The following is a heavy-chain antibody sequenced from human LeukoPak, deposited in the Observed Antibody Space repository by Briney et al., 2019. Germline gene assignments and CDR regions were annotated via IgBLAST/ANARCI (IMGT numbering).Heavy chain of an antibody. CDR2: MNPNSGNT. D-gene: IGHD1-7*01. J-gene: IGHJ6*02. CDR3: ARWRELPLRVYYYGMDV. CDR1: GYTFTSYD. Sequence: AASVTVSCKASGYTFTSYDINWVRQAPGQGLEWMGWMNPNSGNTGYAQKFQGRVTMTRNTSISTAYMELSSLRSEDTAVYYCARWRELPLRVYYYGMDVWGQGTTVTVSS. V-gene: IGHV1-8*01.